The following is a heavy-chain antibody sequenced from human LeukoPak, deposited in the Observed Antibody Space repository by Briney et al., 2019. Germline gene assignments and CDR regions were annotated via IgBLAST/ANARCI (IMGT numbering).Heavy chain of an antibody. V-gene: IGHV3-23*01. Sequence: PGGSLRLSCAASGFTFSTYAMSWVRQAPGKGLEWVSAMSGSGSSTFYADSVKGRFTISRDNSKNTLHLQMNSLRGEDTAVYYCASYEGTYGFEYWGQGTLVTVSS. CDR1: GFTFSTYA. CDR3: ASYEGTYGFEY. D-gene: IGHD3-3*01. J-gene: IGHJ4*02. CDR2: MSGSGSST.